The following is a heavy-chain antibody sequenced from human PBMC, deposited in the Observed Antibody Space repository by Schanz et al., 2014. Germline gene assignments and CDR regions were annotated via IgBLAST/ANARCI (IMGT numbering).Heavy chain of an antibody. V-gene: IGHV1-18*01. CDR3: TRGGYSYALSAFDI. CDR2: ITAYNGDT. D-gene: IGHD5-18*01. J-gene: IGHJ3*02. CDR1: GGTFSSYT. Sequence: QVQLVQSGAEVKKPGPSVKVSCKASGGTFSSYTISWVRQAPGQGLEWMGWITAYNGDTNYALKLQGRVTMTTDTSTGTAYMELRSLRSDDTALYYCTRGGYSYALSAFDIWGQGTTVTVSS.